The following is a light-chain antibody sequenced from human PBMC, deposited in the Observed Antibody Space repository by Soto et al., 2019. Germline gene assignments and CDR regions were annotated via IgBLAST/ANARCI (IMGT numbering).Light chain of an antibody. CDR3: QQYGSSLT. CDR2: GAS. V-gene: IGKV3-20*01. J-gene: IGKJ4*01. CDR1: QSVSNS. Sequence: EIVLMQSPGTLSLSPGEGATLSCRASQSVSNSLAWYQQKPGQAPRLLIHGASSRATGIADRFSGRGSGTDFTLTISRLEPEDFAVYYCQQYGSSLTFGGGTKVDIK.